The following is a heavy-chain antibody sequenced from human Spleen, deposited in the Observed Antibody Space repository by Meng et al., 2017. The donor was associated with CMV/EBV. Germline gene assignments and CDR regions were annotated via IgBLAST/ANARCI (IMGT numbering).Heavy chain of an antibody. D-gene: IGHD2-2*01. CDR2: INPSGGST. Sequence: ASVKVSCKASGYTFTSYYMHWVRQAPGQGLEWMGIINPSGGSTSYAQKFQCRVTMTRDTSTSTVYMELSSQRSEDTAVYYCALDCSSTSCYYREGWFDPWGQGTLVTVSS. V-gene: IGHV1-46*01. CDR3: ALDCSSTSCYYREGWFDP. CDR1: GYTFTSYY. J-gene: IGHJ5*02.